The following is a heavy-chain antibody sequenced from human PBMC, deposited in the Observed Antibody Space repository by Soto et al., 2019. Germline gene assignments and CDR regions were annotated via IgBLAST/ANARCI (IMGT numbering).Heavy chain of an antibody. J-gene: IGHJ4*02. V-gene: IGHV4-34*01. Sequence: SETLSLTCAVYGGSFSGYYWSWIRQPPGKGLEWIGEINHSGSTNYNPSLKSRVTISVDTSKNQFSLKLSSVTAADTAVYYCARLPHSGSYFDYWGQGTLVTVSS. D-gene: IGHD1-26*01. CDR3: ARLPHSGSYFDY. CDR2: INHSGST. CDR1: GGSFSGYY.